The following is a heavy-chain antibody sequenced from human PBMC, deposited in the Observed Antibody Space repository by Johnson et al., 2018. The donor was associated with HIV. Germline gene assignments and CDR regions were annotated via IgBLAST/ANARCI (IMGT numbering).Heavy chain of an antibody. CDR3: ARSGGYPNAFDI. CDR1: GFSFDSHA. V-gene: IGHV3-23*04. D-gene: IGHD6-13*01. J-gene: IGHJ3*02. Sequence: VQLVESGGGVVQPGRSLRLSCAASGFSFDSHAINWVRQAPGKGLQWVSAISYSAGHTYYADSVKGRFTISRDNSKNSLFLQMNRLRVEDTAVYYCARSGGYPNAFDIWGQGAMVTVSS. CDR2: ISYSAGHT.